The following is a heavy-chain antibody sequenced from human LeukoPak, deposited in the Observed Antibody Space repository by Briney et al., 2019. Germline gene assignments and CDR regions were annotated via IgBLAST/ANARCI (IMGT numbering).Heavy chain of an antibody. Sequence: PGGSLRLSCAASGFTFSSYEMNWVRQAPGKGLEWVSYISSSGSTIYYADSVKGRFTISRDNAKNSLYLQMNSLRAEDTAVYYCAGGLVAGDYYYYYMDVWGKGTTVTVSS. D-gene: IGHD6-19*01. CDR3: AGGLVAGDYYYYYMDV. CDR2: ISSSGSTI. CDR1: GFTFSSYE. V-gene: IGHV3-48*03. J-gene: IGHJ6*03.